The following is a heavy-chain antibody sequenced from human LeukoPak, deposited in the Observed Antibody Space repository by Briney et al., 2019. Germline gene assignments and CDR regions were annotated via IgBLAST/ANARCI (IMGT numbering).Heavy chain of an antibody. Sequence: GPSLRLSCAASEFTLASWSMSWASQAPGEGTEWISYISSSGHYINYADSVKGRFTLSRDSAKKSLDLQMNSLRAEDTAVYYCARDHRGLLVNFDLWGQGTLVAVS. J-gene: IGHJ4*02. CDR1: EFTLASWS. V-gene: IGHV3-21*05. D-gene: IGHD2-21*01. CDR2: ISSSGHYI. CDR3: ARDHRGLLVNFDL.